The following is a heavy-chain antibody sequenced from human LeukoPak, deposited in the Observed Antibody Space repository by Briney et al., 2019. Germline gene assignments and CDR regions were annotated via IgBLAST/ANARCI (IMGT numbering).Heavy chain of an antibody. CDR1: GFTFSGYG. CDR2: IWYDGSNK. CDR3: ARDRRYSSSWPIDY. J-gene: IGHJ4*02. Sequence: GGSLRLSCAASGFTFSGYGMHWVRQAPGKGLEWVAVIWYDGSNKYYADSVKGRFTISRDNSKNTLFLQMDSLRAEDTAMYYCARDRRYSSSWPIDYWGQGTLVTVSS. D-gene: IGHD6-13*01. V-gene: IGHV3-33*01.